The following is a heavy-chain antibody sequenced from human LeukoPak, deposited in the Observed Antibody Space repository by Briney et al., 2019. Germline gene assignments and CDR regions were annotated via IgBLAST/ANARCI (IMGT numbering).Heavy chain of an antibody. Sequence: GESLKISCNGSGYXFTGYWIGWVRQMPGKGLGWMGIIYPGDSDTRYSPSFQGQVTISADKSISTAYLQWSSLKASDTAMYYCARLVGTTLYFDYWGQGTLVTVSS. J-gene: IGHJ4*02. CDR2: IYPGDSDT. CDR1: GYXFTGYW. CDR3: ARLVGTTLYFDY. V-gene: IGHV5-51*01. D-gene: IGHD1-26*01.